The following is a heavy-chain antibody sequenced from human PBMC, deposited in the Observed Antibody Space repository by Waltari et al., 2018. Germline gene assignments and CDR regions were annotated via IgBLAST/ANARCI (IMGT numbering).Heavy chain of an antibody. D-gene: IGHD4-17*01. J-gene: IGHJ4*02. CDR3: ARDLGSDYGNRDY. CDR1: GYTFTGYY. V-gene: IGHV1-2*06. Sequence: QVHLVPSGAEVKKLGASVRVSCKASGYTFTGYYIQWVRRSPGQGLEGMGRINPNSGDTNYAQKFQGRVTLTRDTSINTAYMELSSLKSDDTAVYYCARDLGSDYGNRDYWGQGTLVTVPS. CDR2: INPNSGDT.